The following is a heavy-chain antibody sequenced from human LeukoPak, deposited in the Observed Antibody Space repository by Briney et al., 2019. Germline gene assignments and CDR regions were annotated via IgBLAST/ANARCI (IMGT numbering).Heavy chain of an antibody. Sequence: GGSLRLSRAASGFTFSSYAMSWVRQAPGKGLEWVSAISGSGGSTYYADSVKGRFTISRDNSKNTLYLQMNSLRAEDTAVYYCAKKSSGWYREIDYWGQGTLVTVSS. CDR3: AKKSSGWYREIDY. D-gene: IGHD6-13*01. CDR1: GFTFSSYA. J-gene: IGHJ4*02. CDR2: ISGSGGST. V-gene: IGHV3-23*01.